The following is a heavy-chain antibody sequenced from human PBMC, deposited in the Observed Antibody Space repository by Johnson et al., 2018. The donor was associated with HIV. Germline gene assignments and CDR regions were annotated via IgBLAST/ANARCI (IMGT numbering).Heavy chain of an antibody. CDR2: ISYDGSNK. V-gene: IGHV3-30*04. CDR1: GFTFSSYA. D-gene: IGHD3-10*01. Sequence: QVQLVESGGGVVQPGRSLRLSCAASGFTFSSYAMHWVRQAPGKGLEWVAVISYDGSNKYYADSVKGRFTISRDNSKNSLYLQMNSLRVEDTAVYYCARVQLLADDVFNIWGQGTMVTVSS. CDR3: ARVQLLADDVFNI. J-gene: IGHJ3*02.